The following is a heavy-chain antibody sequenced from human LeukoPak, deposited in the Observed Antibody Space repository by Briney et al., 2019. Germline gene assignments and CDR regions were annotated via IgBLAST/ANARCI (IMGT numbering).Heavy chain of an antibody. D-gene: IGHD6-6*01. J-gene: IGHJ6*03. V-gene: IGHV4-34*01. CDR1: GGSLSGYY. CDR3: ARGTARYYYHMAV. CDR2: VNHSGST. Sequence: PSETLSLTCTVYGGSLSGYYWSWIRQPPGKGLEWIGEVNHSGSTNYNPSLKSRVTISVDTSKNQFSLKLSSVTAADTAVYYCARGTARYYYHMAVWGKGTPVTVSS.